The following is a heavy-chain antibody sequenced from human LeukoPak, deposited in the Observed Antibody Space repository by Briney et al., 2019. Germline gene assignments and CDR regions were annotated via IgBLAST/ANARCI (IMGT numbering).Heavy chain of an antibody. J-gene: IGHJ4*02. D-gene: IGHD6-13*01. V-gene: IGHV4-59*01. Sequence: PSETLSLTCTVSGGSISSYYWSWIRQPPGKGLEWIGYIYYSGSTNYNPSLKSRVTISVDTSKNQFSLRLSSVTAADTAVYYCARVAAAAGLDYWGRGILVTVSA. CDR1: GGSISSYY. CDR2: IYYSGST. CDR3: ARVAAAAGLDY.